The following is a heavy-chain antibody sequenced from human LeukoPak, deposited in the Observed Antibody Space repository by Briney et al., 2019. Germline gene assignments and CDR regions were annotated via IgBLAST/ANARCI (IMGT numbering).Heavy chain of an antibody. CDR2: IIPIFDTA. D-gene: IGHD6-19*01. Sequence: SVKLSCKASGCTFSSYAISWVRQAPAQGMEWMGGIIPIFDTANYAQKFQGRVRITTDGSTSTAYMDLSRLSFEATAGYYCEATGYSSGWEDFWGQRTLVTVSS. J-gene: IGHJ4*02. CDR1: GCTFSSYA. V-gene: IGHV1-69*05. CDR3: EATGYSSGWEDF.